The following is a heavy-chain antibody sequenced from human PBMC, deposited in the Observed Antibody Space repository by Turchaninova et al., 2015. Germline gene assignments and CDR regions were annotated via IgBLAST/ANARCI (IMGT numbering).Heavy chain of an antibody. CDR1: GYSIRSGYH. CDR3: ARAGSSSGYSWFDP. Sequence: QVQLQESGPGLVKPSAPLSLTCAVSGYSIRSGYHWGSIRQPPGKGLEWIGSIYHSRSTHYNPSLKSRVTISVDTSKNQFSLKLSSVTAADTAVYYCARAGSSSGYSWFDPWGQGTLVTVSS. D-gene: IGHD6-13*01. CDR2: IYHSRST. V-gene: IGHV4-38-2*01. J-gene: IGHJ5*02.